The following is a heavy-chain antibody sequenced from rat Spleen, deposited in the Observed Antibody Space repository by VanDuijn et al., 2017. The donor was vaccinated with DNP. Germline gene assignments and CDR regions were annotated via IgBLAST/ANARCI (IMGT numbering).Heavy chain of an antibody. D-gene: IGHD1-2*01. CDR1: GFTFSNYD. CDR3: TTSGIAPFDY. Sequence: EVQLVESGGGLVQPGRSMKLSCAASGFTFSNYDMAWVRQAPKKGLEWVATISYDGSSTYYRDSVKGRFTISRDNAKSTLYLQMDSLRSEDTATYYCTTSGIAPFDYWGQGVMVTVSS. CDR2: ISYDGSST. V-gene: IGHV5-7*01. J-gene: IGHJ2*01.